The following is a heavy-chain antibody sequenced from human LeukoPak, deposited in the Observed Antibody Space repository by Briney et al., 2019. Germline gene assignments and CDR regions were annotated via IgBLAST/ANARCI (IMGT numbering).Heavy chain of an antibody. Sequence: ASVKVSCKASGYTFTSYYMHWVRQAPGQGLEWKGIINPSGGSTSYAQKFQGRVTMTRDTSTSTVYMELSSLRSEDTAVYYCARANYDYVWGSYRYNDYWGQGTLVTVSS. V-gene: IGHV1-46*01. CDR3: ARANYDYVWGSYRYNDY. J-gene: IGHJ4*02. D-gene: IGHD3-16*02. CDR1: GYTFTSYY. CDR2: INPSGGST.